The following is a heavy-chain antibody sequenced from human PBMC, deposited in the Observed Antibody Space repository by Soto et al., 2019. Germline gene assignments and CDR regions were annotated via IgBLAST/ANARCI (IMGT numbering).Heavy chain of an antibody. V-gene: IGHV4-30-2*01. CDR3: ARLGGSGWLTVDY. D-gene: IGHD6-19*01. Sequence: SETLSLTCAVSGGSISSGGYSWSWIRQPPGKGLEWIGYIYHSGSTYYNPSLKSRVTISVDRSKNQFSLKLSSVTAADTAVYYCARLGGSGWLTVDYWGQGTLVTVSS. CDR1: GGSISSGGYS. CDR2: IYHSGST. J-gene: IGHJ4*02.